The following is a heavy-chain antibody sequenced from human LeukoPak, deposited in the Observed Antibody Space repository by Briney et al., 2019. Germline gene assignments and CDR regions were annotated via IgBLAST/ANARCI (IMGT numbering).Heavy chain of an antibody. J-gene: IGHJ4*02. Sequence: GGSLRLSCAASGFTFSAYNMNWVRQAPGKGLEWLSSITSSSSYIYYADSVKGRFTISRDNAKNSLYLQMNSLRVEDTAVYYCARDLGATIFDFDYWGQGTLVTVSS. D-gene: IGHD1-26*01. CDR2: ITSSSSYI. V-gene: IGHV3-21*01. CDR1: GFTFSAYN. CDR3: ARDLGATIFDFDY.